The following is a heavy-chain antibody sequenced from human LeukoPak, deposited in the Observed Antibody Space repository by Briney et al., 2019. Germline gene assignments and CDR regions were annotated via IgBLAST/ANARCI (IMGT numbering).Heavy chain of an antibody. D-gene: IGHD3-16*01. J-gene: IGHJ5*02. CDR1: GFTFTTFR. Sequence: GGSLRLSCAASGFTFTTFRMTWVRQAPGKGLEWVSTISSSSNFIYYADSVKGRFTISRDNARNSMYLQMSSLRVEDTAVYYCARVVIGGWFDPWCQGTLVTVS. V-gene: IGHV3-21*01. CDR3: ARVVIGGWFDP. CDR2: ISSSSNFI.